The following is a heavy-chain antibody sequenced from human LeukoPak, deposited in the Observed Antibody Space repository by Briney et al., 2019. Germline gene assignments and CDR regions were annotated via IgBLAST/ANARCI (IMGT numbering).Heavy chain of an antibody. Sequence: GGSLRLSCAGSGFTFSSHWMNWVRQAPGKGLEWVASIKDDGSEKHFLDSVNGRFAISRDNAKNSLYLQMNSLRAEDTAVYYCARDSGSYEFDYWGQGTLVTVSS. CDR1: GFTFSSHW. CDR3: ARDSGSYEFDY. CDR2: IKDDGSEK. D-gene: IGHD1-26*01. J-gene: IGHJ4*02. V-gene: IGHV3-7*01.